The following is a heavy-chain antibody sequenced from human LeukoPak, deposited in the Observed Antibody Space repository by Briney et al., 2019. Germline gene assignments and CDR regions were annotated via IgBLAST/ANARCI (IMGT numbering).Heavy chain of an antibody. CDR1: GGSISSGGYY. Sequence: SETLSLTCTVSGGSISSGGYYWSWIRQPPGKGLEWIGEINHSGSTNYNPSLKSRVTISVDTSKNQFSLKLSSVTAADTAVYYCARGIRRQYYDILTGYYSRGPVGYFDYWGQGTLVTVSS. V-gene: IGHV4-39*07. D-gene: IGHD3-9*01. CDR3: ARGIRRQYYDILTGYYSRGPVGYFDY. CDR2: INHSGST. J-gene: IGHJ4*02.